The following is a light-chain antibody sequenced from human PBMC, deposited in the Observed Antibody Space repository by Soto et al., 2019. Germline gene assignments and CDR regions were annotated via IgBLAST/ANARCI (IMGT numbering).Light chain of an antibody. CDR3: QEYNDWPLRT. J-gene: IGKJ1*01. V-gene: IGKV3-15*01. CDR2: GAS. CDR1: QSVYVN. Sequence: EIVMTQSPATLSVSPGERVTLYFRASQSVYVNVAFYQQKPGQAPRLLISGASTRATGIPARFSGSGSGTEFTLTISSLESDDFALYFCQEYNDWPLRTFGQGTKVDIK.